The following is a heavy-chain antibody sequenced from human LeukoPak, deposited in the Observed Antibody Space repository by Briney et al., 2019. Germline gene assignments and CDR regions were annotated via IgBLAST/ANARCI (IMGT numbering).Heavy chain of an antibody. D-gene: IGHD5-18*01. CDR1: GFTVSSNY. V-gene: IGHV3-53*01. CDR3: ARESGYSYGLAGFFDY. CDR2: IYSDGRI. J-gene: IGHJ4*02. Sequence: GGSLRLSCAASGFTVSSNYMSWVRQAPGKGLERVSVIYSDGRIHSADSVKGRFTISRDDSKNTLSLQMNSLRAEDTAVYYCARESGYSYGLAGFFDYWGQGTLVTVSS.